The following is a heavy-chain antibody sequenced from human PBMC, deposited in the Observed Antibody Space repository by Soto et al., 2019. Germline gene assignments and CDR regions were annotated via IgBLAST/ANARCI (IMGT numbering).Heavy chain of an antibody. D-gene: IGHD1-26*01. CDR2: IYGAGGTT. CDR3: AKDGGVGATGFALFDY. J-gene: IGHJ4*02. V-gene: IGHV3-23*01. Sequence: SLRLSCAASGFSFSSYAMSWVRQAPGKGLEWVSGIYGAGGTTYYGDSVKGRFTISRDTIMNILYLEMHSLRAEDTAVYYCAKDGGVGATGFALFDYWGQGTLVTVSS. CDR1: GFSFSSYA.